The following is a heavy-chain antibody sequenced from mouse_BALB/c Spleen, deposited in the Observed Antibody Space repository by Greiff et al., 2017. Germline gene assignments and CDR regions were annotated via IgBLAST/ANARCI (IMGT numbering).Heavy chain of an antibody. V-gene: IGHV1-69*02. CDR3: TRLGYGNFTGDY. CDR2: IYTSDSYT. Sequence: QVQLQQPGAELVRPGASVKLSCKASGYTFTSYWINWVKQRPGQGLEWIGNIYTSDSYTNYNQKFKDKATLTVDKSSSTAYMQLSSPTSEDSAVYYCTRLGYGNFTGDYWGQGTTLTVSS. CDR1: GYTFTSYW. D-gene: IGHD2-1*01. J-gene: IGHJ2*01.